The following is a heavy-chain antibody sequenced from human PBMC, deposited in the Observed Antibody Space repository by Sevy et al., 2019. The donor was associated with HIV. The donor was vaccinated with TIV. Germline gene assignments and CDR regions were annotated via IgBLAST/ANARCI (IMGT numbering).Heavy chain of an antibody. V-gene: IGHV3-7*01. J-gene: IGHJ6*02. Sequence: GGSLRLSCAASGFTFSSYSMSWVRQAPGKGLEWVANIKQDGSEKYYVDSVKGRFTISRDNAKNSLYLQMNSLRAEDTAVYYCARDLGYYGSGSEYYYYYGMDVWGQGTTVTVSS. CDR2: IKQDGSEK. CDR3: ARDLGYYGSGSEYYYYYGMDV. D-gene: IGHD3-10*01. CDR1: GFTFSSYS.